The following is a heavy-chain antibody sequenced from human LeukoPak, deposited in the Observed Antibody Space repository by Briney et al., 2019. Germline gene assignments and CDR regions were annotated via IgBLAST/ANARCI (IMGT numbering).Heavy chain of an antibody. J-gene: IGHJ4*02. CDR2: IIPIFGTA. V-gene: IGHV1-69*05. D-gene: IGHD3-3*01. CDR1: GCTFSSYA. CDR3: ARVKSGRVMYYFDY. Sequence: SVKVSCKASGCTFSSYAISWVRQAPGQGLEWMGGIIPIFGTANYAQKFQGRVTITRDTSASTAYMELSSLRSEDTAVYYCARVKSGRVMYYFDYWGQGTLVTVSS.